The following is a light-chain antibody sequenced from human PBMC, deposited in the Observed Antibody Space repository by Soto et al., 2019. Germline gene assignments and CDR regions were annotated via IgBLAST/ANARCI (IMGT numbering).Light chain of an antibody. CDR2: EVN. V-gene: IGLV2-8*01. CDR1: SSDVGGYNY. Sequence: QSALTQPPSASGSPGQSVAISCTGTSSDVGGYNYVSWYQQHPGKAPKLMIYEVNTRPSGVPDRFSGSKSGNTASLTVSGLQAEDEADYYCAAWDDSLNGVVFGGGTKLTVL. J-gene: IGLJ2*01. CDR3: AAWDDSLNGVV.